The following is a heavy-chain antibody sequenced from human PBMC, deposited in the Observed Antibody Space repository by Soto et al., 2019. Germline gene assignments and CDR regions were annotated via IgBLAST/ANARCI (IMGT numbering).Heavy chain of an antibody. V-gene: IGHV4-34*01. J-gene: IGHJ4*02. CDR1: GGSFSGYY. CDR3: ARSMVRGVIIPFDY. CDR2: INHSGST. D-gene: IGHD3-10*01. Sequence: QVQLQQWGAGLLKPSETLSLTCAVYGGSFSGYYWSWIRQPPGKGLEWIGEINHSGSTNYNPSLKRRVTISVDTSKNQFSLKLSSVTAADTAVYYCARSMVRGVIIPFDYWGQGTLVTVSS.